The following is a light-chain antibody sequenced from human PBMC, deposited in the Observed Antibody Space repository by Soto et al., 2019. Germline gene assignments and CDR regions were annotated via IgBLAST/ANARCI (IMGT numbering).Light chain of an antibody. Sequence: QSVLTQPRSLSGSPGQSVTISCTGTSSDIGGYDYVSWYQHHPGKAPKLMIYDVNKRPSEVPYRFSGSKSGNTASLTISGLQGDDEADYYCFSYAGGSTLIFGGGTKVTVL. V-gene: IGLV2-11*01. CDR1: SSDIGGYDY. J-gene: IGLJ2*01. CDR2: DVN. CDR3: FSYAGGSTLI.